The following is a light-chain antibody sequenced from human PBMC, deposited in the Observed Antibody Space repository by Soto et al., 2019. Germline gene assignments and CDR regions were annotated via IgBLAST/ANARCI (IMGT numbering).Light chain of an antibody. CDR1: QSVPSDW. Sequence: EIVLTQSPGTLSLSPGERATLSCRASQSVPSDWLAWYRHKPGQAPRLLISGASSRDTGVPDRVSGSGSGTDFTLTINRLEAEDFAVYYCQQYGNFPYTFGQGTKLEIK. CDR2: GAS. V-gene: IGKV3-20*01. J-gene: IGKJ2*01. CDR3: QQYGNFPYT.